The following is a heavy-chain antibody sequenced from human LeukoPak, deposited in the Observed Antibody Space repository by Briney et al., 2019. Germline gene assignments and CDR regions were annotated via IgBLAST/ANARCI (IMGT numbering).Heavy chain of an antibody. D-gene: IGHD3-22*01. V-gene: IGHV3-15*01. Sequence: GGSLRLSCAASGFTFSNAWMSWVRQAPGKGLEWVGRIKSKTDGGTTDYAAPVKGGFTISRDDSKNTLYLQMNSLKTEDTAVYYCTTDLAYYYDSSDYYYYMDVWGKGTTVTVSS. J-gene: IGHJ6*03. CDR3: TTDLAYYYDSSDYYYYMDV. CDR2: IKSKTDGGTT. CDR1: GFTFSNAW.